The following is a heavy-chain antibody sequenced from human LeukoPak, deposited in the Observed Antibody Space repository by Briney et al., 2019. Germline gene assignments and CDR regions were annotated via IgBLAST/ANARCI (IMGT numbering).Heavy chain of an antibody. CDR1: GYTFTSYY. Sequence: ASVKVSCKASGYTFTSYYMHWVRQAPGQGLEWMGIINPSGGSTTYAQKFRGRVTMTRDMSTSTVYMEVSSLRSEDTAVYYCATGLWFGKYLDVWGKGTTVTISS. CDR2: INPSGGST. V-gene: IGHV1-46*01. D-gene: IGHD3-10*01. CDR3: ATGLWFGKYLDV. J-gene: IGHJ6*04.